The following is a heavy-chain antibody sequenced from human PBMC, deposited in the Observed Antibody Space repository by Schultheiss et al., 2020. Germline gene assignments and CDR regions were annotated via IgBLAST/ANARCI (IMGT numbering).Heavy chain of an antibody. D-gene: IGHD2-2*01. J-gene: IGHJ6*02. CDR2: IIPIRGIP. CDR1: GGTFSTYS. Sequence: SVKVSCKASGGTFSTYSISWVRQAPGQGLEWMGKIIPIRGIPNYAQKFQGRVTITADTSTVYMELSSLRSEDTAVYYCARLYCSSASCYQSYGLDVWGQGTTVNVSS. CDR3: ARLYCSSASCYQSYGLDV. V-gene: IGHV1-69*02.